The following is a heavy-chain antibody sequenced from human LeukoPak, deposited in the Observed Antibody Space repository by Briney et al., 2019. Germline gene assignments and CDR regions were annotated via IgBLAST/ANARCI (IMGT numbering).Heavy chain of an antibody. CDR1: GGSLSGYY. CDR3: AGNIVVVPAAPRVGIDY. Sequence: SETLSLTCAVYGGSLSGYYWRWIRQPPGKGREWIGEINHSGSTNYNPSLKSRVTISVDTSKNQFSLKLSSVTAADTAVYYCAGNIVVVPAAPRVGIDYWGQGTLVTVSS. CDR2: INHSGST. D-gene: IGHD2-2*01. V-gene: IGHV4-34*01. J-gene: IGHJ4*02.